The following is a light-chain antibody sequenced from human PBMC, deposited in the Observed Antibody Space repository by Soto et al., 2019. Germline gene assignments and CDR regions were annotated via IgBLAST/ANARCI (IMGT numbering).Light chain of an antibody. V-gene: IGKV3-15*01. CDR2: GAS. CDR1: QSVSSN. Sequence: EIVMTQSPATPSVSPGERDTLSCRASQSVSSNLAWYQQKPGQAPRLLIYGASTRATGIPARFSGSGSGTEFTLTISSLQSEDFAVYYCQQYNNWPLSITFGQGTRLEIK. J-gene: IGKJ5*01. CDR3: QQYNNWPLSIT.